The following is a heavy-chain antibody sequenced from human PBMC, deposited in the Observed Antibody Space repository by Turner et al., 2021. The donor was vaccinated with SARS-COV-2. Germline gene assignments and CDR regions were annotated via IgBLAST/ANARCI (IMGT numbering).Heavy chain of an antibody. CDR2: INPNSGGT. V-gene: IGHV1-2*02. CDR1: VYPFTGNY. Sequence: QVQPVQSGAEEKKPGSSVMESCQVSVYPFTGNYMHWVRQAPGQGLEWMGWINPNSGGTNDEQKFQGRVTMTRDTSISTAYMELSRLRSDDTAVYYCARGGLYYYDSSAYYGDAFDIWGQGTMVTVSS. CDR3: ARGGLYYYDSSAYYGDAFDI. D-gene: IGHD3-22*01. J-gene: IGHJ3*02.